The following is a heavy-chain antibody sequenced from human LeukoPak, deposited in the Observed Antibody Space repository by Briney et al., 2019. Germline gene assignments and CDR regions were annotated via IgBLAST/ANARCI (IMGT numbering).Heavy chain of an antibody. CDR2: INHSGST. CDR1: GGSFSDYY. CDR3: ARGKVATRRSYYFDY. J-gene: IGHJ4*02. Sequence: SETLSLTCAVYGGSFSDYYWSWIRQPPGKGLEWIGEINHSGSTNYNPSLKSRVTISVDTSKNQFSLKLSSVTAADTAVYYCARGKVATRRSYYFDYWGQGTLVTVSS. V-gene: IGHV4-34*01. D-gene: IGHD5-12*01.